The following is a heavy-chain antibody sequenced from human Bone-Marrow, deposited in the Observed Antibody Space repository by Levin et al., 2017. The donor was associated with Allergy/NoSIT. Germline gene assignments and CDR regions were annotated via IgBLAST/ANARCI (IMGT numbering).Heavy chain of an antibody. V-gene: IGHV4-59*01. J-gene: IGHJ5*02. CDR3: AREQYGSGSYGWFDP. Sequence: SQTLSLTCNVSGASITSFYWSWIRQPPGKGLEWIGHIYYIGTTDYNPSLKSRVTMSVDTSNNQFSLKLTSVTAADTAIYYCAREQYGSGSYGWFDPWGRGTLVTVSS. CDR2: IYYIGTT. D-gene: IGHD3-10*01. CDR1: GASITSFY.